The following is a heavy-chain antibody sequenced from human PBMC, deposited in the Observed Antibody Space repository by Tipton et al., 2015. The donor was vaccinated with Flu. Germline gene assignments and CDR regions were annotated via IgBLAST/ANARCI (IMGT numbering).Heavy chain of an antibody. J-gene: IGHJ6*02. Sequence: TLSLTCTVSGGSISSYYWSWIRQPPGKGLEWIGYIYYSGSTNYTPSLKSRVTISVDTSKNQFSLKLSSVTAADTAVYYCARDQWENDLWSGRAYGRDVWGQGTTVTVSS. CDR2: IYYSGST. CDR3: ARDQWENDLWSGRAYGRDV. CDR1: GGSISSYY. D-gene: IGHD3-3*01. V-gene: IGHV4-59*01.